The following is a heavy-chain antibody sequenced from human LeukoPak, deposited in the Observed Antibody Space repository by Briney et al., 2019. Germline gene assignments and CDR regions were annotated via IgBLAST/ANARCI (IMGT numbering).Heavy chain of an antibody. CDR1: GFTFSSYG. Sequence: GGSLRLSCAASGFTFSSYGMRWVRQAPGKGLEWVAVIWYDGSNKYYADSVKGRFTISRDNSKNTLYLQMNSLRAEDTAVYYCARAKDSSGWGPWYFDLWGRGTLVTVSS. CDR2: IWYDGSNK. D-gene: IGHD6-19*01. CDR3: ARAKDSSGWGPWYFDL. J-gene: IGHJ2*01. V-gene: IGHV3-33*01.